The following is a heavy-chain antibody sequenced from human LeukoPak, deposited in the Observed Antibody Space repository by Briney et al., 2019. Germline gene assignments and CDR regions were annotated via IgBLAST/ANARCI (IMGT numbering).Heavy chain of an antibody. J-gene: IGHJ4*02. D-gene: IGHD6-13*01. CDR3: ASPEAAAGTLSFDY. CDR1: GGSISSSSYY. CDR2: IYYSGST. Sequence: MTSETLSLTCTVSGGSISSSSYYWGWIRQPPGKGLEWTGSIYYSGSTYYNPSLKSRVTISVDTSKNQFSLKLSSVTAADTAVYYCASPEAAAGTLSFDYWGQGTLVTVSS. V-gene: IGHV4-39*07.